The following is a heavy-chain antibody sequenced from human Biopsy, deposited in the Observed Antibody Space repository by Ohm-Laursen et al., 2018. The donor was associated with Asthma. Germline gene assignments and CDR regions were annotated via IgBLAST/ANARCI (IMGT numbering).Heavy chain of an antibody. CDR2: INAGNGHT. D-gene: IGHD3-9*01. CDR3: ARMYYDFLTGQVNDAFAL. CDR1: GYTFTSYA. V-gene: IGHV1-3*01. J-gene: IGHJ3*01. Sequence: ASVRVSCKTSGYTFTSYAMHWVRQAPGQRLEWMGWINAGNGHTKYSQKFQGRVTITRDTSASTAYMDLRSLRSEDTAMYYCARMYYDFLTGQVNDAFALWGQGTMVTVSS.